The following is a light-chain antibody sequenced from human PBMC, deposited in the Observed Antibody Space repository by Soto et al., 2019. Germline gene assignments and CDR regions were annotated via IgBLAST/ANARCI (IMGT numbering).Light chain of an antibody. CDR2: EVS. V-gene: IGLV2-23*02. J-gene: IGLJ1*01. Sequence: QSALTQPASVSGSPGQSITLSCTGTSSDVGSYNLVSWYQQHPGKAPKLMIYEVSKRPSGVSNRFSGSKSGNTASLTISGLQAEHEADYYCCSYEGSSTLVFGTGTKVTVL. CDR3: CSYEGSSTLV. CDR1: SSDVGSYNL.